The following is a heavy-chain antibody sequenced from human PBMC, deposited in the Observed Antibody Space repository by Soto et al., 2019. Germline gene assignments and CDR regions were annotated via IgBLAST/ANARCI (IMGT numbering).Heavy chain of an antibody. D-gene: IGHD2-2*01. J-gene: IGHJ6*01. CDR1: GGTFSSYA. V-gene: IGHV1-69*06. CDR3: AREDIVVVPAAKTEISYYYYYGIDV. Sequence: SVKVSCKASGGTFSSYAISWVRQAPGQGLEWMGGIIPIFGTANYAQKFQGRVTITADKSTSTAYMELSSLRSEDTAVYYCAREDIVVVPAAKTEISYYYYYGIDVWGPGTPVTVSS. CDR2: IIPIFGTA.